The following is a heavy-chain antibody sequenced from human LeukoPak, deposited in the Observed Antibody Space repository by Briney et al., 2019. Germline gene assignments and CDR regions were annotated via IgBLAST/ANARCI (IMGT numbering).Heavy chain of an antibody. V-gene: IGHV3-53*01. CDR3: ASRRNRVADDAFDI. CDR1: GFTVSNNY. D-gene: IGHD2-15*01. CDR2: IYTGGST. Sequence: PGGSLRLSCAASGFTVSNNYMSWVRQAPGKGLEWVSAIYTGGSTHYADSVKGRFTVSRDNFKNTLYLQTNSLRAEDTAVYYCASRRNRVADDAFDIWGQGTMVTVSS. J-gene: IGHJ3*02.